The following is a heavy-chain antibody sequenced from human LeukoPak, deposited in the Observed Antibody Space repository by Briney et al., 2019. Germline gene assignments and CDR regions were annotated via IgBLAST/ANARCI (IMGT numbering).Heavy chain of an antibody. D-gene: IGHD2-21*01. CDR3: AIAYCGGDCYFIADYYMDV. V-gene: IGHV4-61*02. CDR1: GGSISSGSYY. J-gene: IGHJ6*03. CDR2: IYTSGST. Sequence: SETLSLTCTVSGGSISSGSYYWSWIRQPAGKGLEWIGRIYTSGSTNYNPSLKSRVTISVDTSKNQFSLKLSSVTAADTAVYYCAIAYCGGDCYFIADYYMDVWGKGTTVTVSS.